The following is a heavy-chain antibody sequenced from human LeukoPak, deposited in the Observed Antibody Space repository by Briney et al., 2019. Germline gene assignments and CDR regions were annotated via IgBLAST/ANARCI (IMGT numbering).Heavy chain of an antibody. CDR3: AREAQLERRPRGAFDI. V-gene: IGHV6-1*01. D-gene: IGHD1-1*01. J-gene: IGHJ3*02. CDR1: GDSVSSNSAA. Sequence: SQTLSLTCAISGDSVSSNSAAWNWIRQSPSRGLEWLGRTYYRSKWYNDYAVSVKSRITINPDTSKNQFSLQLNSVTPEDTAVYYCAREAQLERRPRGAFDIWGQGTMVTVSS. CDR2: TYYRSKWYN.